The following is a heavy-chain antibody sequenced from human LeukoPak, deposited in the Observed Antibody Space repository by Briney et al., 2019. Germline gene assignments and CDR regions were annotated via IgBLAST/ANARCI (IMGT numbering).Heavy chain of an antibody. CDR1: GGSISNGGYY. J-gene: IGHJ6*03. CDR2: IYHSGHT. Sequence: SETLSLTCTVSGGSISNGGYYWSWIRQLPGTGLECIGSIYHSGHTYYNPSLRSRVTMQLDTSKKQFSLRLSSVTAASTAVYYCARLLYYDFYMDVWGKGATVTVSS. V-gene: IGHV4-31*03. D-gene: IGHD2-15*01. CDR3: ARLLYYDFYMDV.